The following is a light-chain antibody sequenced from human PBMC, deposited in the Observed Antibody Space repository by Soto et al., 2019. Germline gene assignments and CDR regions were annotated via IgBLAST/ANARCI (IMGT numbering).Light chain of an antibody. Sequence: EIVLTQSPATLSLSPGERATLSCRASQSVNSFLAWYQQKPGQAPRLLIYDTFNRATGIPARFSGSGSGTDFTLTISSLDTEDFAVYYCQERNSWPPTFGQGTKLEIK. J-gene: IGKJ2*01. V-gene: IGKV3-11*01. CDR1: QSVNSF. CDR2: DTF. CDR3: QERNSWPPT.